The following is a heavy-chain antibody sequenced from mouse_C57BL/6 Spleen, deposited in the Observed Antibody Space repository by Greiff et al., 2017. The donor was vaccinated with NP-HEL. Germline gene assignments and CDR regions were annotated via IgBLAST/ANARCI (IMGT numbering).Heavy chain of an antibody. J-gene: IGHJ1*03. CDR1: GYSFTGYY. D-gene: IGHD1-1*01. Sequence: VQLKESGPELVKPGASVKISCKASGYSFTGYYMHWVKQSSEKSLEWIGEINPSTGGTSYNQKFKGKATLTVDKSSSTAYMQLKSLTSEDSAVYYCARKDYGSSRGGFDVWGTGTTVTVSS. CDR2: INPSTGGT. V-gene: IGHV1-43*01. CDR3: ARKDYGSSRGGFDV.